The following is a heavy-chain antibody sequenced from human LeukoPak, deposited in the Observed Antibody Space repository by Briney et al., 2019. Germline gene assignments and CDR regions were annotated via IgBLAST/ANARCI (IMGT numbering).Heavy chain of an antibody. CDR1: GYTFTGYY. D-gene: IGHD6-19*01. V-gene: IGHV1-2*02. Sequence: ASVKVSCKASGYTFTGYYMHWVRQAPGQGLEWMGWINLNSGGTNYAQEFQGRVTMTRDTSISTAYMELSRLRSDDTAVYYCALGGYSSGWQIDYWGQGTLVTVSS. CDR2: INLNSGGT. J-gene: IGHJ4*02. CDR3: ALGGYSSGWQIDY.